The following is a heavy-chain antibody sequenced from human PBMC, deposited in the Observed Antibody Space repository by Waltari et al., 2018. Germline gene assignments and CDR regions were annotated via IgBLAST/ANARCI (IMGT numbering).Heavy chain of an antibody. J-gene: IGHJ6*02. Sequence: EGQLVESGGGVVQPGDSLRLSCAASGFVFSRYALHCVRQTVGKGLEWVSAIGTPGDTYYSGSVKGRFTISRENARNSLYLQMDSLTAGDTAVYYCARAKPSGYKYWYYYDLDVWGPGTPVTVSS. D-gene: IGHD3-3*01. CDR1: GFVFSRYA. CDR3: ARAKPSGYKYWYYYDLDV. CDR2: IGTPGDT. V-gene: IGHV3-13*01.